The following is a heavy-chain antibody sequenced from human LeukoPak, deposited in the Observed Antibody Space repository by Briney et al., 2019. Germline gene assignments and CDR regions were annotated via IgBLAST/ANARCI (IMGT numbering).Heavy chain of an antibody. V-gene: IGHV3-30*18. Sequence: PGRSLRLSCAASGFTFSSYGMHWVRQAPSKGLEWVAVISYDGSNKYYADSVKGRFTISRDNSKNTLYLQMNSLRAEDTAVYYCAKLRDCSSTSCYYYGMDVWGKGTTVTVSS. CDR1: GFTFSSYG. CDR3: AKLRDCSSTSCYYYGMDV. J-gene: IGHJ6*04. D-gene: IGHD2-2*01. CDR2: ISYDGSNK.